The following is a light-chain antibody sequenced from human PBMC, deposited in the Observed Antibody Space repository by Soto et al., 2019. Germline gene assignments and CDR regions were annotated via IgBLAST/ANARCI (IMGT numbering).Light chain of an antibody. Sequence: DVVVTQTPLSLSVTPGQSASISCKTSQSLLHSDGTTYLYWYLQKPGQPPQLLISEVSNRFSGVXDXCSGSGSGTEFTLTISRVEAEDVGIYYCMESLQLPFTFGPGTKVDIK. CDR2: EVS. J-gene: IGKJ3*01. CDR3: MESLQLPFT. CDR1: QSLLHSDGTTY. V-gene: IGKV2D-29*01.